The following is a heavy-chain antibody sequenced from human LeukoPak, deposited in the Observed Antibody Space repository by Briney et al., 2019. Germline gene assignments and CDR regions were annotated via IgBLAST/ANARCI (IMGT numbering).Heavy chain of an antibody. CDR1: GGSISSSSYY. Sequence: PSETLSLTCTVSGGSISSSSYYWGWIRQPPGKGLEWIGSIYYSGSTYYNPSLKSRVTISVDTSKNQFSLKLSSVTAADTAVYYCARDAPQGYYYDSSGDYFDYWGQGTLVTVSS. V-gene: IGHV4-39*07. D-gene: IGHD3-22*01. CDR3: ARDAPQGYYYDSSGDYFDY. CDR2: IYYSGST. J-gene: IGHJ4*02.